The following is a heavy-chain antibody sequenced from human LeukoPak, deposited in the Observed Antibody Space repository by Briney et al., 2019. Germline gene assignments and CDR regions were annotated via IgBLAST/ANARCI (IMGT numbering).Heavy chain of an antibody. CDR2: VSGSGDST. D-gene: IGHD6-13*01. CDR3: AKNRDPGISSFDY. V-gene: IGHV3-23*01. Sequence: GGSLRLSCAASGFTFSSYWMTWVRQAPGKGLEWVSVVSGSGDSTYYADSVKGRFTISRDNSKNTLYLQMNSLRAEDTAVYYCAKNRDPGISSFDYWGQGTLVTVSS. J-gene: IGHJ4*02. CDR1: GFTFSSYW.